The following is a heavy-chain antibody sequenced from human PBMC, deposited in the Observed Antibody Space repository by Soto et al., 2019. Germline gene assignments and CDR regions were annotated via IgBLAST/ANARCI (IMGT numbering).Heavy chain of an antibody. CDR1: GYTFTSYG. CDR3: ARDAAIGMNDY. D-gene: IGHD1-20*01. J-gene: IGHJ4*02. Sequence: QVELVQSGAEVKKPGASVKVSCKASGYTFTSYGISWLRQAPGQGLEWMGWISAYNGNTKYAQKIQGRVTMTTDTTTSTAYMELRSLRSDDTAVYYCARDAAIGMNDYWGQGTLVTVSS. V-gene: IGHV1-18*01. CDR2: ISAYNGNT.